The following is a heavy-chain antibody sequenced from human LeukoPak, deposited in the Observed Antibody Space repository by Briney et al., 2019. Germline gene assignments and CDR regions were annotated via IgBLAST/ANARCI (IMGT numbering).Heavy chain of an antibody. CDR2: IYYSGST. Sequence: SETLSLTCTVSGGSISSGGYYWSWIRQHPGKGLEWIGYIYYSGSTYYNPSLKSRVTISVDTSKNQFSLKPSSVTAADTAVYYCARGDSYSSSWKGNWFDPWGQGTLVTVSS. D-gene: IGHD6-13*01. CDR1: GGSISSGGYY. V-gene: IGHV4-31*03. J-gene: IGHJ5*02. CDR3: ARGDSYSSSWKGNWFDP.